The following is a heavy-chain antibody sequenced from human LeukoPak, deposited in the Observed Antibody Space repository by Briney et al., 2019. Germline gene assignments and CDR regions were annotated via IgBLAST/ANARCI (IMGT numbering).Heavy chain of an antibody. Sequence: SGPYAGEPTETLTLTCTFSGFSLSSTGAGVGWIRQPPGKALGWLALIYWDDDKRYSPSLKSKLSIIKDTSKNQVVLTMTNVDPVDTATYYCAHFKLTIFDSWGQGNLVTVSS. CDR1: GFSLSSTGAG. J-gene: IGHJ4*02. CDR2: IYWDDDK. D-gene: IGHD3-3*01. V-gene: IGHV2-5*02. CDR3: AHFKLTIFDS.